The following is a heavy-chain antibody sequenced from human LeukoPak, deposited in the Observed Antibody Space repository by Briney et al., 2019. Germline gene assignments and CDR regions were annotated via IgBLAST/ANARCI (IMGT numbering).Heavy chain of an antibody. V-gene: IGHV3-66*01. CDR3: ARAPGYCSGGTCYGDYYYGMDV. J-gene: IGHJ6*02. CDR2: IFSGGST. CDR1: GFTVSSNY. Sequence: GGSLRLSCAASGFTVSSNYMSWVRQAPGKGLEWASVIFSGGSTYYADSVKGRFTISRDNSKNTLYLQMNSLRAEDTAVYYCARAPGYCSGGTCYGDYYYGMDVWGQGTTVTVSS. D-gene: IGHD2-15*01.